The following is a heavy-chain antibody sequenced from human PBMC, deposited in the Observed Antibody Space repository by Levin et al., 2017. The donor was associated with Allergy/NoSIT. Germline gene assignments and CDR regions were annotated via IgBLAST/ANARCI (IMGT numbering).Heavy chain of an antibody. V-gene: IGHV3-21*05. Sequence: GGSLRLSCAASEFTFNQYDMNWVRQAPGKGLEWLSYISSSSSHIYYADSVRGRFTISRDNAKNSLYLQMNSLRAEDTAVYYCAKDGGQAARASGMDVWGQGTTVTVSS. CDR1: EFTFNQYD. J-gene: IGHJ6*02. CDR2: ISSSSSHI. CDR3: AKDGGQAARASGMDV. D-gene: IGHD3-16*01.